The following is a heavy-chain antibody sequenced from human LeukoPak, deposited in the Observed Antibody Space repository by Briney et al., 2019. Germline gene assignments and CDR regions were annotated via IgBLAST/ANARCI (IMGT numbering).Heavy chain of an antibody. CDR3: ARVSSTSPYFYGLDV. CDR2: IYSAGST. D-gene: IGHD2-21*01. V-gene: IGHV3-53*01. J-gene: IGHJ6*02. CDR1: GFTFSSNY. Sequence: GGSLRLSCAVSGFTFSSNYMSWVRQAPGKGLEWVSVIYSAGSTYYADSVKGRFTISRDKSKKILFLQMNSLRVEDTAVYYCARVSSTSPYFYGLDVWGQGTTVTVSS.